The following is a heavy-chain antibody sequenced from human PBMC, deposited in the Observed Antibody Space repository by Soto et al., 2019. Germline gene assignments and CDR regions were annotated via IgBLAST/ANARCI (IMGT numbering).Heavy chain of an antibody. V-gene: IGHV1-2*04. Sequence: QVRLVQSGPEVRKPGASVKISCEASGYSFTGHYLHWVRQAPGHGLEWMGWINPNSGGTNYAQKFQDWISITRDKALSTVYMDLSSLRSEETDMYYCAKSDGAEENDAFDIWGQGTMISVS. D-gene: IGHD3-16*01. CDR1: GYSFTGHY. CDR3: AKSDGAEENDAFDI. CDR2: INPNSGGT. J-gene: IGHJ3*02.